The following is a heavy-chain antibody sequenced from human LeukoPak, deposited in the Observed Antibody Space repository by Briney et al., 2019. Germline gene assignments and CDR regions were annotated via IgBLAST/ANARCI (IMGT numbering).Heavy chain of an antibody. V-gene: IGHV1-46*01. CDR1: GYTCTSYY. J-gene: IGHJ4*02. D-gene: IGHD6-19*01. CDR2: INPSGGST. CDR3: ARVDLYSSGWYSGSYYFDY. Sequence: ASVKVSCKASGYTCTSYYMHWVRQAPGPGLEWMGIINPSGGSTSYAQKFQGRVTMTRDTSTSTVYMELSSLRSEDTAVYYCARVDLYSSGWYSGSYYFDYWGQGTLVTVSS.